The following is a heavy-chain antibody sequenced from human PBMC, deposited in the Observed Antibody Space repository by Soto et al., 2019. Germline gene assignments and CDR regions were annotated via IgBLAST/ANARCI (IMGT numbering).Heavy chain of an antibody. J-gene: IGHJ2*01. CDR1: GFTFSSYS. V-gene: IGHV3-48*02. CDR3: ARVDTAMPSSYWYFDL. D-gene: IGHD5-18*01. Sequence: GGSLRLSCAASGFTFSSYSMNWVRQAPGKGLEWVSYISSSSSTIYYADSVKGRFTISRDNAKNSLYLQMNSLRDEDTAVYYCARVDTAMPSSYWYFDLWGRGTLVTVSS. CDR2: ISSSSSTI.